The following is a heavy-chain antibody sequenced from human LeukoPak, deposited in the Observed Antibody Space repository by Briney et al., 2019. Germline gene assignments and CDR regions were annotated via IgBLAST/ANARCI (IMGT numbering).Heavy chain of an antibody. V-gene: IGHV3-21*01. CDR2: ISSSSSYI. CDR3: ARDSAAAGKGGFDP. Sequence: PGGSLRLSCAASGFTFSSYGMNWVRQAPGKGLEWVSSISSSSSYIYYADSVKGRFTISRDNAKNSLYLQMNSLRAEDTAVYYCARDSAAAGKGGFDPWGQGTLVTVSS. J-gene: IGHJ5*02. D-gene: IGHD6-13*01. CDR1: GFTFSSYG.